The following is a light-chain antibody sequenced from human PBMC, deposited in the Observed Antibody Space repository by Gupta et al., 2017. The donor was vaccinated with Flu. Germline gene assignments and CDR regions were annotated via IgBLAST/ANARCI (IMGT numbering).Light chain of an antibody. J-gene: IGKJ4*01. V-gene: IGKV3-20*01. CDR2: GAS. Sequence: GISSYFAWYQQKPGQTPVILLYGASSTATALPLTFSGSGSSTGFTLTISRLMPADYVAYYSHQEGSSPLTFGGGTKLEIK. CDR1: GISSY. CDR3: HQEGSSPLT.